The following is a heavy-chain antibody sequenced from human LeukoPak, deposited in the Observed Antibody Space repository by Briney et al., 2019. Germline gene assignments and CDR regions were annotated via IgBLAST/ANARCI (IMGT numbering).Heavy chain of an antibody. D-gene: IGHD3-22*01. Sequence: GGSLRLSCAASGFTFSSYSTNWVRQAPGKGLEWVSSISSSSSYIYYADSVKGRFTVSRDNAKNSLYLQMNSLRAEGTAVYYCARYYYDSSGQRDYFDYWGQGTLVTVSS. CDR2: ISSSSSYI. CDR3: ARYYYDSSGQRDYFDY. CDR1: GFTFSSYS. V-gene: IGHV3-21*01. J-gene: IGHJ4*02.